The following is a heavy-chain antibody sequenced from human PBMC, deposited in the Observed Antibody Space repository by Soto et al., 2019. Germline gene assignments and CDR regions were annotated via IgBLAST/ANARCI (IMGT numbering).Heavy chain of an antibody. CDR2: ISYDGRSE. Sequence: ESGGGMIQPGKSLRLSCVGSGFTFSNFGMHWVRQAPGKGLEWVAGISYDGRSESYVDSVRGRFTLSRDNSKNTLSLQMIRLRPEDTGVYYCAKDLDVVMVLSATRGLDVWGQGTTVTVSS. CDR1: GFTFSNFG. V-gene: IGHV3-30*18. D-gene: IGHD2-15*01. CDR3: AKDLDVVMVLSATRGLDV. J-gene: IGHJ6*02.